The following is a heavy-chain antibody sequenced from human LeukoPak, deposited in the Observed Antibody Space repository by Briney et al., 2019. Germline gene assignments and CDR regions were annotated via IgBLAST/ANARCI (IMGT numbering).Heavy chain of an antibody. D-gene: IGHD2-2*01. J-gene: IGHJ4*02. CDR1: GFTFDDYA. V-gene: IGHV3-23*01. CDR2: ISGSGGST. CDR3: AKDLDIVVVPAAMVGS. Sequence: PGGSLRLSCAASGFTFDDYAMHWVRQAPGKGLEWVSAISGSGGSTYYADSVKGRFTISRDNSKNTLYLQMNSLRAEDTAVYYCAKDLDIVVVPAAMVGSWGQGTLVTVSS.